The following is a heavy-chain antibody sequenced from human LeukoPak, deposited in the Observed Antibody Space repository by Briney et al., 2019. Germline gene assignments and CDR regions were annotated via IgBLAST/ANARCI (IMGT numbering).Heavy chain of an antibody. Sequence: GGSLRLSCAASGFTFSTSEMNRVRQAPGRGLEWISCISTHGSTTYYADSVRGRFTISRDNAENSLYLQMNSLRAEDTAVYYCARGFRHTAMFLDHWGQGSLVTVSS. J-gene: IGHJ4*02. CDR3: ARGFRHTAMFLDH. D-gene: IGHD5-18*01. V-gene: IGHV3-48*03. CDR1: GFTFSTSE. CDR2: ISTHGSTT.